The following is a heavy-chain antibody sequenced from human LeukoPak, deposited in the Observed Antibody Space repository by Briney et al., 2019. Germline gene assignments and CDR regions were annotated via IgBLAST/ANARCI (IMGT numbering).Heavy chain of an antibody. CDR2: ISSSSSTI. V-gene: IGHV3-48*01. CDR3: ARDLGQWLTSRPSPYYFDY. Sequence: PGGSLRLSCAASGFTFSSYSMNWVRQAPGKGLEWVSYISSSSSTIYYADSVKGRFTISRDNAKNSLYLQMNSLRAEDTAVYYCARDLGQWLTSRPSPYYFDYWGQGTLVTVSS. D-gene: IGHD6-19*01. J-gene: IGHJ4*02. CDR1: GFTFSSYS.